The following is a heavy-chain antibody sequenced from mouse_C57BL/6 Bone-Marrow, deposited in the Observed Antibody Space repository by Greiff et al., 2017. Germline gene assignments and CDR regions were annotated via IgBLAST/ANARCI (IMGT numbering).Heavy chain of an antibody. D-gene: IGHD2-5*01. Sequence: QVQLQQSGAELARPGASVTMSCKASGYTFTSYTMHWVKQRPGQGLEWIGYINPSSGYTKYNQKFKDKATLTADKSSSTAYMQLSSLTSEDSAVYYCARDYSSSWFAYWGQGTLVTVSA. J-gene: IGHJ3*01. CDR2: INPSSGYT. CDR3: ARDYSSSWFAY. V-gene: IGHV1-4*01. CDR1: GYTFTSYT.